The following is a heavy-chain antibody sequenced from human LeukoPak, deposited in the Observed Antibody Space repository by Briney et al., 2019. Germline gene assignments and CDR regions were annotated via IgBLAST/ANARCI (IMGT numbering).Heavy chain of an antibody. CDR2: ISVYSGNT. J-gene: IGHJ6*03. Sequence: ASVKVSCKASGYSFTSYGISWVRQAPGQGLEWMGRISVYSGNTNYAERVQGRVTMTTDTSTSTAYMELRSLRSDDTAAYYCGRSGYRYSYDFDYYMDVWGKGTTITVSS. CDR1: GYSFTSYG. CDR3: GRSGYRYSYDFDYYMDV. D-gene: IGHD5-18*01. V-gene: IGHV1-18*01.